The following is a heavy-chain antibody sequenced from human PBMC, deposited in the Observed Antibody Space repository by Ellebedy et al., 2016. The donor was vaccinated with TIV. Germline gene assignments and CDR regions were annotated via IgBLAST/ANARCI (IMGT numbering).Heavy chain of an antibody. CDR2: IFDSGST. Sequence: MPGGSLRLSCTVSGGSISSYYWTWIRQPPGKGLEWIGYIFDSGSTNYNPSLKSRVTMSVDTSRNHFSLNLTSVTAAATAVYYCARRVGDYWGQGTLVTVSS. CDR3: ARRVGDY. CDR1: GGSISSYY. J-gene: IGHJ4*02. V-gene: IGHV4-59*08.